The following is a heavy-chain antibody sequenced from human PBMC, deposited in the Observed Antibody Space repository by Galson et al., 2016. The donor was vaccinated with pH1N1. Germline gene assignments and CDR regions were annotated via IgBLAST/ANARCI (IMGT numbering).Heavy chain of an antibody. CDR3: AGRIFDL. V-gene: IGHV3-7*01. CDR2: INQDGSEM. Sequence: SLRLSCAASGFTFSQYWMHWVRQAPGKGLDWVANINQDGSEMYYADSVKGRFTISRDNTENSLYLQMSSLRVEDTAVYFCAGRIFDLWGRGTLVTVSS. J-gene: IGHJ2*01. CDR1: GFTFSQYW.